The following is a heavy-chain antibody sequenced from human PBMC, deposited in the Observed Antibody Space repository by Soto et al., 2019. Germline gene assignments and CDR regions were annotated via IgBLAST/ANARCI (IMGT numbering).Heavy chain of an antibody. V-gene: IGHV5-51*01. CDR1: GYKFDNAW. D-gene: IGHD3-16*01. CDR2: IKPGASDI. CDR3: ARQITSIWAF. J-gene: IGHJ4*02. Sequence: GESLKISCKGAGYKFDNAWIGWVRQMPGKGLEWMGVIKPGASDIRYSPSFRGQVIISADAAVSTAYLQFNSLKASDTAIYYCARQITSIWAFWGQGTLVPVSP.